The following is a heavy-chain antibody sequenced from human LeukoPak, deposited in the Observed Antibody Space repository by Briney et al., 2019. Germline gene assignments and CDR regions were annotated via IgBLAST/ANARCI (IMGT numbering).Heavy chain of an antibody. J-gene: IGHJ5*02. CDR1: GYSFTSYW. Sequence: GESLKISCKGSGYSFTSYWIGWVRQMPGKGLEWMGIIYPGDSDTRYSPSFQGQVTISADKSISTAYLQWSSLKASDTAMYYRARTNYDILTGYPNWFDPWGQGTLVTVSS. CDR3: ARTNYDILTGYPNWFDP. CDR2: IYPGDSDT. V-gene: IGHV5-51*01. D-gene: IGHD3-9*01.